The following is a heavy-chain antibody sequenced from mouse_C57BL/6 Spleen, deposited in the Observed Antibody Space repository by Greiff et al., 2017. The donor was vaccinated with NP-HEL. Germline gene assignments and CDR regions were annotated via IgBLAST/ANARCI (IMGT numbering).Heavy chain of an antibody. CDR3: ARAAAASFFDY. Sequence: QVQLKQPGAELVKPGASVKLSCKASGYTFTSYWMQWVKQRPGQGLEWIGEIDPSDSYTNYNQKFKGKATLTVDTSSSTAYMQLSSLTSEDSAVYYCARAAAASFFDYWGQGTTLTVSS. CDR1: GYTFTSYW. J-gene: IGHJ2*01. CDR2: IDPSDSYT. V-gene: IGHV1-50*01. D-gene: IGHD6-1*01.